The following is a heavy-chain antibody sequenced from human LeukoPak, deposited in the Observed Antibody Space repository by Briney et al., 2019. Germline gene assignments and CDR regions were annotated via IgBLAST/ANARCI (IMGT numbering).Heavy chain of an antibody. V-gene: IGHV1-18*04. D-gene: IGHD5-18*01. CDR1: GYTFTGYY. Sequence: ASVKVSCKASGYTFTGYYLHWVRQAPGQGLEWLGWISAYNGNTNYAQKLQGRVTMTTDTSTSTAYMELRSLRSDDTAVYYCARGGDTDYYYYMDVWGKGTTVTVSS. J-gene: IGHJ6*03. CDR3: ARGGDTDYYYYMDV. CDR2: ISAYNGNT.